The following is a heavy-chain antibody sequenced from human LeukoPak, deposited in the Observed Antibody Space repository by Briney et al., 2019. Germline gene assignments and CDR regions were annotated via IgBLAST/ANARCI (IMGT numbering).Heavy chain of an antibody. D-gene: IGHD2/OR15-2a*01. J-gene: IGHJ4*02. CDR3: AKDSVTLGVFDY. V-gene: IGHV3-13*01. CDR2: IGTAGDT. CDR1: GFTFSSYD. Sequence: GGSLRLSCAASGFTFSSYDMHWVRQATGKGLEWVSAIGTAGDTYYPGSVKGRFTISRENAKNSLYLQMNSLRAEDTAVYYCAKDSVTLGVFDYWGQGTLVTVSS.